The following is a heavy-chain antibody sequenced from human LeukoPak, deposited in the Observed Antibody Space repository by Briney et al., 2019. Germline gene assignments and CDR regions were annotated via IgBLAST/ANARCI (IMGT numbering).Heavy chain of an antibody. D-gene: IGHD2-15*01. Sequence: SQTLSLTCAISGDSVSSNSAAWNWIRQSPSRGLEWLGRTYYRSKWYNDYAVSVKSRITINPDTSKNQFSLQLNSVTPEDTAVYYCAREYEDWSCGSCYFYYLGQGTLVTVSS. J-gene: IGHJ4*01. V-gene: IGHV6-1*01. CDR3: AREYEDWSCGSCYFYY. CDR1: GDSVSSNSAA. CDR2: TYYRSKWYN.